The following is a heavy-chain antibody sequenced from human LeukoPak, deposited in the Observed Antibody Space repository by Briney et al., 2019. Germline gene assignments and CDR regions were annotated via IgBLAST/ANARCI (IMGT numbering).Heavy chain of an antibody. CDR3: ARGLSYGSGSYFPNWFDP. V-gene: IGHV4-38-2*02. CDR1: GYSISSGYY. D-gene: IGHD3-10*01. CDR2: IYHGGST. Sequence: SETLSLTCTVSGYSISSGYYWGWIRQPPGKGLEWIGSIYHGGSTYYNPSLKSRVTISVDTSKNQFSLKLSSVTAADTAVYYCARGLSYGSGSYFPNWFDPWGQGTLVTVSS. J-gene: IGHJ5*02.